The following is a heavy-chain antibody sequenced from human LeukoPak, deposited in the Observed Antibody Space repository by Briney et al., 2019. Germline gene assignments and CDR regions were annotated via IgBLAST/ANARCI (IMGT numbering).Heavy chain of an antibody. CDR3: AKGKQQLDY. D-gene: IGHD6-13*01. CDR1: GFTFKNYA. J-gene: IGHJ4*02. V-gene: IGHV3-23*01. Sequence: GGSLRLSCAASGFTFKNYAMNWVRQSPGQGLEWVSTISGSGGSTYYADSVKGRFTISRDNSKNTLYLQMNSLRAEDTAVYYCAKGKQQLDYWGQGTLVTVSS. CDR2: ISGSGGST.